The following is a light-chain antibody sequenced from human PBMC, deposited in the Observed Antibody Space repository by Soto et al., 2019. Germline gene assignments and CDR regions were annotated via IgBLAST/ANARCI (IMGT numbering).Light chain of an antibody. CDR1: SSNIGAGYD. CDR2: GNS. CDR3: QSYDSNLSGSL. V-gene: IGLV1-40*01. J-gene: IGLJ2*01. Sequence: QSVLTQPPSVSGAPGQRVTISCTGSSSNIGAGYDVHWYQQLPGTAPKLLIYGNSNRPSGVPDRFSGSKSGTSASLAITGLQAEDEADYYCQSYDSNLSGSLFGGGTKLTVL.